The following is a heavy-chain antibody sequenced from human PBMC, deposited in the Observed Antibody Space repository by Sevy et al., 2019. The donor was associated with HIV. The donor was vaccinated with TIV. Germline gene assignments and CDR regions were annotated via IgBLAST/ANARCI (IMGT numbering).Heavy chain of an antibody. J-gene: IGHJ5*01. CDR3: VKALPRGSALGSREFDY. Sequence: GGSLRLSCAASGFTFSNYGMHWVRQAPGKGLEWVAAIPYDGSNQYYADSIRGRFTISRDNSKNTVYLQMNSLTPEDTAVYYCVKALPRGSALGSREFDYWGQGTTVTVSS. CDR1: GFTFSNYG. D-gene: IGHD3-10*01. V-gene: IGHV3-30*18. CDR2: IPYDGSNQ.